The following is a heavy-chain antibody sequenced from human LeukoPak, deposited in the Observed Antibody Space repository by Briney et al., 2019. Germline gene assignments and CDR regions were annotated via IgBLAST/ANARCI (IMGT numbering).Heavy chain of an antibody. D-gene: IGHD3-3*01. J-gene: IGHJ5*02. V-gene: IGHV3-21*01. CDR3: ARSYYDFWSGYSP. CDR2: ISSSSSYI. CDR1: GFTFSSYS. Sequence: GGSLRLSCAASGFTFSSYSMNWVRQAPGKGPEWVSSISSSSSYIYYADSVKGRFTISRDNAKNSLYLQMNSLRAEDTAVYYCARSYYDFWSGYSPWGQGTLVTVSS.